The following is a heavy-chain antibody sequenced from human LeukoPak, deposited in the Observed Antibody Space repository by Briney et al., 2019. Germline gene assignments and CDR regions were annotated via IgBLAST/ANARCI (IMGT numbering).Heavy chain of an antibody. J-gene: IGHJ4*02. CDR2: INPNSGGT. D-gene: IGHD3-22*01. CDR1: GYTFTGYY. CDR3: ARDHDSSGYYLSDFDY. Sequence: ASVKVSCKASGYTFTGYYMHWVRQAPGQGLEWMGRINPNSGGTNYAQKFQGRVTMTRDTSISTAYMELGRLRSDDTAVYYCARDHDSSGYYLSDFDYWGQGTLVTVSS. V-gene: IGHV1-2*06.